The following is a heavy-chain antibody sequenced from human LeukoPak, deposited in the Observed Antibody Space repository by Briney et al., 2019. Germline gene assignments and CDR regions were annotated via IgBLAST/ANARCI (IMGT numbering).Heavy chain of an antibody. CDR1: GFTFSSYW. V-gene: IGHV3-7*01. CDR2: IKQDGSKT. Sequence: GGSLRLSCAAPGFTFSSYWMSWVRQAPGKGLEWVANIKQDGSKTYYVDSVKGRFTISRDNAENSLYLQMNSLRAEDTAVYYCARDYGGSSPFDYWGQGTLVTVSS. J-gene: IGHJ4*02. D-gene: IGHD4-23*01. CDR3: ARDYGGSSPFDY.